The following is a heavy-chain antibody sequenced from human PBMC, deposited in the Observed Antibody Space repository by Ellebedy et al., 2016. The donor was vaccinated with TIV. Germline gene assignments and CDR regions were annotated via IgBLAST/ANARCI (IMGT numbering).Heavy chain of an antibody. D-gene: IGHD5-18*01. J-gene: IGHJ3*02. CDR3: ARVDTPMRYGFDI. Sequence: AASVKVSCKASGYTFTNNAIHWVRQAPGQRLEYMGWINVGNGNTKYSQKFQGRVTITRDTSASTAYMELSSLRSEDTAIYYCARVDTPMRYGFDIWGQGTMVTVSS. CDR2: INVGNGNT. V-gene: IGHV1-3*01. CDR1: GYTFTNNA.